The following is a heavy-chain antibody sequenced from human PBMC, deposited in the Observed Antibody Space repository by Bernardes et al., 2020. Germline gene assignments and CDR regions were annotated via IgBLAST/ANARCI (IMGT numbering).Heavy chain of an antibody. CDR2: ISGSGGTT. CDR3: AKDKSFRLLGLRDYFGMDV. V-gene: IGHV3-23*01. Sequence: GGSLRLSCAASEFAFINYAMSWVRQAPGKGLEWVSGISGSGGTTYSADSVKGRFTISRDTSKKTLYLQMNNLRAEDTAVYYCAKDKSFRLLGLRDYFGMDVWGQGTTVTVSS. D-gene: IGHD1-26*01. CDR1: EFAFINYA. J-gene: IGHJ6*02.